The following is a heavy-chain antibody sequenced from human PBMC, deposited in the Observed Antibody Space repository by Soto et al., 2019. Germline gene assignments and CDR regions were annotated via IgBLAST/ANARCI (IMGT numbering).Heavy chain of an antibody. J-gene: IGHJ4*02. CDR2: IIPYNGKT. CDR3: ARGDTVVVPAAMPGFSFDF. V-gene: IGHV1-18*01. D-gene: IGHD2-2*01. Sequence: QVQLVQSGAEVKKPGASVKVSCKASGYTFTNYGISWVRQAPGQGLEWMGWIIPYNGKTDYAQNLQGRVTMTTDTSTSTAYMELGSLRSDDTAVYYCARGDTVVVPAAMPGFSFDFWGQGTLVTVSS. CDR1: GYTFTNYG.